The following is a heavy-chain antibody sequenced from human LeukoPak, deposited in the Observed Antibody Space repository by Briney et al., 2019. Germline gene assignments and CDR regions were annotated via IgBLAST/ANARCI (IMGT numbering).Heavy chain of an antibody. CDR1: GFIFSSHG. J-gene: IGHJ4*02. CDR2: INHNGGST. V-gene: IGHV3-64*01. D-gene: IGHD1-1*01. Sequence: GGSLGLSCAVSGFIFSSHGMHWVRHAPGRGLEYVSGINHNGGSTYYANSVKGRFTVSRDNSKNTLYLQMGSLRPEDMAVYFCARDFNWAFDSWGQGTLVTVSS. CDR3: ARDFNWAFDS.